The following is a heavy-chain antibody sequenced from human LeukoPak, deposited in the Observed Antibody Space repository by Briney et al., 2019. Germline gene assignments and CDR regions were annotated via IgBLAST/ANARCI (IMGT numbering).Heavy chain of an antibody. D-gene: IGHD6-19*01. CDR3: ARVAGSIDY. CDR1: GYTFTSYD. J-gene: IGHJ4*02. CDR2: TNPNSGYT. Sequence: GASVKVSCKASGYTFTSYDINWVRQATGQGLEWMGWTNPNSGYTGYAQKFQGRVTITRNTAISTAYMELSSLRSEDMAVYYCARVAGSIDYWGQGTLVTVSS. V-gene: IGHV1-8*03.